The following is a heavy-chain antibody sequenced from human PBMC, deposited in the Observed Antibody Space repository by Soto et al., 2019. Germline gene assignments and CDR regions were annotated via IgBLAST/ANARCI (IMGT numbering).Heavy chain of an antibody. CDR1: GYSFIDAW. D-gene: IGHD2-15*01. J-gene: IGHJ4*02. CDR3: SRRPKAVDIRVGSLDF. CDR2: IKSFADGGTT. V-gene: IGHV3-15*07. Sequence: EVKLVESGGGLVKPGGSLRLSCAASGYSFIDAWMNWVRQAPGKGLEWVGRIKSFADGGTTEYAAPVKGRFSISRDDSTFTVFLQMNSLQTEDTAVYYCSRRPKAVDIRVGSLDFWGRGTLVTVSA.